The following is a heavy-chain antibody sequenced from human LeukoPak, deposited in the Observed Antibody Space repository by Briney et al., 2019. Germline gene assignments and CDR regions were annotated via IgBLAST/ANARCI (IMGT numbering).Heavy chain of an antibody. V-gene: IGHV3-74*01. CDR2: INSDGSST. J-gene: IGHJ3*02. CDR1: GFTFSSYW. CDR3: ARGYDILTGYYKAAFDI. D-gene: IGHD3-9*01. Sequence: PGGSLRLSCAASGFTFSSYWMHWVRQAPGKGLVWVSRINSDGSSTSYADSVKGRFTISRDNAKNTLYLQMNSLRAEDTAVYYCARGYDILTGYYKAAFDIWGQGTMVTVSS.